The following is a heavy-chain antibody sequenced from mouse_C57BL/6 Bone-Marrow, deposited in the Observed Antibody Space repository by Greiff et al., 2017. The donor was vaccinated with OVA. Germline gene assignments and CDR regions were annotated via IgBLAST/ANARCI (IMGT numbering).Heavy chain of an antibody. J-gene: IGHJ1*03. V-gene: IGHV3-6*01. Sequence: VQLKESGPGLVKPSQSLSLTCSVTGYSITSGYYWNWIRQFPGNNLEWMGYISYDGSNNYNPSLKNRISITRDTSKNQFFLKLNSVTTEDTATYYCARELSHWYFDVWGTGTTVTVSS. CDR2: ISYDGSN. CDR3: ARELSHWYFDV. CDR1: GYSITSGYY.